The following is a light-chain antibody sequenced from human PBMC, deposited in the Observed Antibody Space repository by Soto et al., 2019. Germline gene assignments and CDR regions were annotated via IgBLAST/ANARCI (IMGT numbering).Light chain of an antibody. CDR3: QQYGSSPSLT. V-gene: IGKV3-20*01. CDR2: GAS. Sequence: IVLTQSPGTLSLSPGERATLSCRASQSVSSIYLVFYLQKPGQAPRLLIYGASSRATGIPDRFSGSGSGTDFTLTISRLEPEDFAVYYCQQYGSSPSLTFGGGTKVDIK. J-gene: IGKJ4*01. CDR1: QSVSSIY.